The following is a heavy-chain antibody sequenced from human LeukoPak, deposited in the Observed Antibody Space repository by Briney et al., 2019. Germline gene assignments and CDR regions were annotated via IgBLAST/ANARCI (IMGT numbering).Heavy chain of an antibody. CDR3: ARGVAVAYFDY. CDR2: INADGTTT. V-gene: IGHV3-74*01. D-gene: IGHD6-19*01. CDR1: GFAFSNYW. Sequence: GGSLRLSCAASGFAFSNYWMLWVRQGPGKGLEWLSRINADGTTTHYADSVKGRFTISRDNAKNSLYLQMNSLRAEDTAVYYCARGVAVAYFDYWGQGTLVTVSS. J-gene: IGHJ4*02.